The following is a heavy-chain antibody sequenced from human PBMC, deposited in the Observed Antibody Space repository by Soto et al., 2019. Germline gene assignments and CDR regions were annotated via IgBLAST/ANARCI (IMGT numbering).Heavy chain of an antibody. D-gene: IGHD3-22*01. Sequence: ASVKVSCKASGYTFTSYYMHWVRQAPGQGLEWMGIINPSGGSTSYAQKSQGRVTMTRDTSTSTVYMELSSLRSEDTAVYYCARDLNGRSADSSSYYYPVLYYGMDVWGQGTTVTVSS. J-gene: IGHJ6*02. V-gene: IGHV1-46*01. CDR1: GYTFTSYY. CDR2: INPSGGST. CDR3: ARDLNGRSADSSSYYYPVLYYGMDV.